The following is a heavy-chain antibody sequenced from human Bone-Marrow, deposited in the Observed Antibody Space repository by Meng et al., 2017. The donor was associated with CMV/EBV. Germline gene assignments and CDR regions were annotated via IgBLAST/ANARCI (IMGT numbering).Heavy chain of an antibody. CDR3: ARELILAVAGQLSGRNSDSYYYGMDV. CDR2: ISTYNGNT. J-gene: IGHJ6*02. V-gene: IGHV1-18*01. CDR1: GYTFNTYG. D-gene: IGHD2/OR15-2a*01. Sequence: ASVKVSCKASGYTFNTYGIDWVRQAPGQGLEWMGWISTYNGNTKFAQKFQGRVTMTTDTSTSTAYMELRSLRSDDTAVYYCARELILAVAGQLSGRNSDSYYYGMDVWGQGTTVTVSS.